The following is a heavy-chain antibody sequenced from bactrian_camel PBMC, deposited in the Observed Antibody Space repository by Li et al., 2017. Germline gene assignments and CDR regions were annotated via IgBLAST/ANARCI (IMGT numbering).Heavy chain of an antibody. J-gene: IGHJ4*01. CDR2: INSDGDTI. Sequence: QLVESGGGSVQSGGSLRLSCAASGFTFSRYWMYWLRHVPGKGLEWVSSINSDGDTILYQNSVKGRFTIARDNAKNAVYLQMNSLKPEDTAMYSCAADFGDYGRTVCAVEFALYGSKGQGTQVTVS. V-gene: IGHV3S25*01. D-gene: IGHD4*01. CDR1: GFTFSRYW.